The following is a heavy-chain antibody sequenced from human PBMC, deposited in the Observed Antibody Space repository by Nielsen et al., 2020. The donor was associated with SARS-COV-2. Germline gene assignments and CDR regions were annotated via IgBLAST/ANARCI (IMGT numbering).Heavy chain of an antibody. CDR1: GGSISSYY. D-gene: IGHD2-21*02. J-gene: IGHJ5*02. Sequence: SETLSLTCTVSGGSISSYYWSWIRQPPGKGLEWIGEINHSGSTNYNPSLKSRVTISVDTSKNQFSLKLSSVTAADTAVYYCARAYCGGDCYSDWFDPWGQGTLVTVSS. V-gene: IGHV4-34*01. CDR2: INHSGST. CDR3: ARAYCGGDCYSDWFDP.